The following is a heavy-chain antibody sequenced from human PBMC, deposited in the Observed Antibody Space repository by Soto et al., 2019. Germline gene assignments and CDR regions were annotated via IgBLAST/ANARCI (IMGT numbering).Heavy chain of an antibody. D-gene: IGHD3-10*01. J-gene: IGHJ5*02. V-gene: IGHV1-8*01. Sequence: QVQLVQSGAEVKKPGASVKVSCKASGYTFTSYDINWVRQATGQGLEWMGWMNPNSGTTGYAQKFQGRVTMTRTTSLSTAYLDLSCLRSEHTAVYYCASGRSGAWFDPWGQGTLVTVSS. CDR1: GYTFTSYD. CDR2: MNPNSGTT. CDR3: ASGRSGAWFDP.